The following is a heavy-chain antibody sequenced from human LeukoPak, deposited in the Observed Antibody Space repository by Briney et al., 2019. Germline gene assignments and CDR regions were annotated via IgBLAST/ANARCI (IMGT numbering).Heavy chain of an antibody. J-gene: IGHJ4*02. CDR1: GFTFSSYS. CDR2: ISSSSSYI. Sequence: PGGSLRLSCAASGFTFSSYSMNWVRQAPGKGLEWVSSISSSSSYIYYADSVKGRFTISRDNAKNSLYLQMNSLRAEDTAVYYCARDITVTRRETDYWGQGTLVTVSS. D-gene: IGHD4-11*01. CDR3: ARDITVTRRETDY. V-gene: IGHV3-21*01.